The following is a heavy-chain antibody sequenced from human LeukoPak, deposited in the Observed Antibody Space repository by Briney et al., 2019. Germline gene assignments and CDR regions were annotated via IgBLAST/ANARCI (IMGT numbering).Heavy chain of an antibody. CDR1: GFTFSSYA. J-gene: IGHJ6*03. Sequence: GGSLRLSCATSGFTFSSYAMSWVRQAPGKGLEWVGFIRSKAYGGTTEYAASVKGRFTISRDDSKSIAYLQMDSLKTEDTAVYYCTRVVHGYSYGTGAYYYYYYMDVWGKGTTVTISS. D-gene: IGHD5-18*01. V-gene: IGHV3-49*04. CDR2: IRSKAYGGTT. CDR3: TRVVHGYSYGTGAYYYYYYMDV.